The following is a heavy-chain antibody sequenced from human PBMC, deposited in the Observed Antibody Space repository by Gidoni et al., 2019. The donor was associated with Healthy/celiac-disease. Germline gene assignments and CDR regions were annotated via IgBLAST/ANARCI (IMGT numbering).Heavy chain of an antibody. CDR3: AREGAAGPDS. CDR1: GFIFYSYS. Sequence: EVQLVESGGGLVQPGGSLRLSCAASGFIFYSYSMNWVRQAPGKGLEWVSYINSGSTTIYYADSLKGRFTISRDNAKNSLYLQMNSLRDEDTAVYYCAREGAAGPDSWGQGTLVTVSS. V-gene: IGHV3-48*02. J-gene: IGHJ4*02. D-gene: IGHD6-13*01. CDR2: INSGSTTI.